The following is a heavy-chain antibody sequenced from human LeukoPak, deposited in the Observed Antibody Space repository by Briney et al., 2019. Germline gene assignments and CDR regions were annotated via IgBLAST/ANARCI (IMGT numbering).Heavy chain of an antibody. Sequence: PSETLSLTCTVSGGSISSGSYYWSWIRQPAGKGLEWIGRIYTSGSTNYNPSLKSRVTISVDTSKNQFSLKLSSVTAADTAVYYCARTYFDWLLSDYYYYMDVWGKGTTVTTSS. CDR3: ARTYFDWLLSDYYYYMDV. V-gene: IGHV4-61*02. CDR2: IYTSGST. D-gene: IGHD3-9*01. J-gene: IGHJ6*03. CDR1: GGSISSGSYY.